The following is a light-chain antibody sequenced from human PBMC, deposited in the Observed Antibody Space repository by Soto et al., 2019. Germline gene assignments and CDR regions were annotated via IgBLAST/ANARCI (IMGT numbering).Light chain of an antibody. V-gene: IGKV3-20*01. CDR3: QQYGSSPEIT. CDR1: QSVSTY. Sequence: EIVLTQSPGTVSFSPGETATLSCRTSQSVSTYVVWYRQKPGQAPRLLIYDASTRASGIPDRFSGRGSGTDFTLIISRLEPEDFAVYYCQQYGSSPEITFGGGTKVEIE. J-gene: IGKJ4*01. CDR2: DAS.